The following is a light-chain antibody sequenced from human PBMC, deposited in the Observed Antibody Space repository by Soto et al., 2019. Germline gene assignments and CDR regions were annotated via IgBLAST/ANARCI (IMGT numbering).Light chain of an antibody. CDR2: EVN. J-gene: IGLJ1*01. Sequence: QSALTQPPSASGSPGQSVAISCTGTSSDVGASDYVSWYQQHSGKAPKLLLYEVNKRPSGVPDRFSGSKSGNTASLTVSALQADDEADYYCLARTTSSNVLGTGTKVTVL. CDR3: LARTTSSNV. V-gene: IGLV2-8*01. CDR1: SSDVGASDY.